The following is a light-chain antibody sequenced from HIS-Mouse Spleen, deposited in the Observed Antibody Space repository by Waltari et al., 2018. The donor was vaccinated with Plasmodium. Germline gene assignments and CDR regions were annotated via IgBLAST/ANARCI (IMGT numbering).Light chain of an antibody. CDR2: KVS. V-gene: IGKV2-30*01. J-gene: IGKJ3*01. Sequence: DVVMTQSPLSLPVTLGQPASIACRSRQSLVYSDGKPYLNLFQQMPGQSPRRLIYKVSNRDSGVPDRFSGSGSGTDFTLKISRVEAEDVGVYYCMQGTHWPPIFTFGPGTKVDIK. CDR1: QSLVYSDGKPY. CDR3: MQGTHWPPIFT.